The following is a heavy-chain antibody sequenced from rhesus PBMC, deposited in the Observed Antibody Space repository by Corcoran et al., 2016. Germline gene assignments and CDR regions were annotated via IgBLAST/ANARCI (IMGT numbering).Heavy chain of an antibody. Sequence: QVTLKESGPALVKPTQTLTLTCTFSGFSLSTSGMGVGWIRQHYRKTLEWLAHIYWNDDKYYSTSLKSRLTISNDTSKNQVVLTMTNMDPVDTATYYCARSWVPRYYFYYWGQGVLVTVSS. J-gene: IGHJ4*01. CDR3: ARSWVPRYYFYY. CDR1: GFSLSTSGMG. CDR2: IYWNDDK. D-gene: IGHD5-24*01. V-gene: IGHV2-1*01.